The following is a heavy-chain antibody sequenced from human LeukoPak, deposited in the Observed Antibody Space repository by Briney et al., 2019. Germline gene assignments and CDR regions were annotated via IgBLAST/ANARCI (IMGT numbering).Heavy chain of an antibody. CDR3: AKDIGRGGGAVIDY. J-gene: IGHJ4*02. D-gene: IGHD2-21*01. V-gene: IGHV3-23*01. Sequence: GGSLRLSCAASGFTFSSYALGWVRQAPGKGLEWVSVISGSGANTYYANSVRGRFTISRDNSRNTLYLQVSSLGADDTAVYYCAKDIGRGGGAVIDYWGQGTLVTVSS. CDR1: GFTFSSYA. CDR2: ISGSGANT.